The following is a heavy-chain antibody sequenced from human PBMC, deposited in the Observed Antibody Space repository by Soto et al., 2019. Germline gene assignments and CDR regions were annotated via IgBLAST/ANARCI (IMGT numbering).Heavy chain of an antibody. V-gene: IGHV1-18*01. D-gene: IGHD3-16*02. CDR3: ARDRRDYVWGSYRSYFDD. Sequence: GASVKVSCKASGYTFSSYGITWVRQAPGQGLEWMGWISGYNGYTNYAQKFQDRVTVTTDTSTTTAYLKLRSLTSDDTAVYYCARDRRDYVWGSYRSYFDDWGQGTQVTVSS. CDR2: ISGYNGYT. J-gene: IGHJ4*02. CDR1: GYTFSSYG.